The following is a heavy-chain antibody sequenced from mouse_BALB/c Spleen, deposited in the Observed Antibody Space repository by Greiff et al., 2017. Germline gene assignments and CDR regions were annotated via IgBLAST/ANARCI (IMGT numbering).Heavy chain of an antibody. CDR1: GFTFSSYA. Sequence: EVQLVQSGGGLVKPGGSLKLSCAASGFTFSSYAMSWVRQSPEERLEWVAEISSGGSYTYYPDTVTGRFTISRDNANNTLYLEMSSLRSEDTAMYYCARGNYGNRFYDALDYWGQGTWVTVSA. D-gene: IGHD2-1*01. CDR3: ARGNYGNRFYDALDY. CDR2: ISSGGSYT. V-gene: IGHV5-9-4*01. J-gene: IGHJ4*01.